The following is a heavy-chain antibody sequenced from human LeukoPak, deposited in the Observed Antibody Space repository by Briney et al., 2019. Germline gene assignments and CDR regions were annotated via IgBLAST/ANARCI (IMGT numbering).Heavy chain of an antibody. CDR2: ISYDGSNK. Sequence: PGGSLRLSCAASGFTFSSYAMHWVRQAPGKGLEWVAVISYDGSNKYYADSVKGRFTISRDNSKNTLYLQMNSLRAEDTAVYYCAKARYFDWLSPFDYWGQGTLVTVSS. D-gene: IGHD3-9*01. CDR3: AKARYFDWLSPFDY. CDR1: GFTFSSYA. V-gene: IGHV3-30*04. J-gene: IGHJ4*02.